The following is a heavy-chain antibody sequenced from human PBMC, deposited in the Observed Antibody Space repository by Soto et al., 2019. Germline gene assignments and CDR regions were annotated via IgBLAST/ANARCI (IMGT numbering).Heavy chain of an antibody. D-gene: IGHD5-18*01. V-gene: IGHV4-31*03. CDR3: ARVSPGVDTAMVRTFFDY. CDR2: IYYSGST. CDR1: GGSISSGGYY. J-gene: IGHJ4*02. Sequence: SETLSLTCTVSGGSISSGGYYWSWIRQHPGKGLEWIGYIYYSGSTYYNPSLKSRVTISVDTSKNQFSVKLSSVTAADTAVYYCARVSPGVDTAMVRTFFDYWGQGTLVTVSS.